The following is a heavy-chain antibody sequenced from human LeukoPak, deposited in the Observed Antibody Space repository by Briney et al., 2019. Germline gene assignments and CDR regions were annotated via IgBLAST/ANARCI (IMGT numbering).Heavy chain of an antibody. Sequence: SETLSLTCTVSGGSISSGGYYWSWIRQHPGKGLEWIGYIYYRGGSTYYNPSLKSRVTISVDTSKNQFSLKLNSVTAGDTAVYYCARVQGLSSRPFDYWGQGTLVTVSS. CDR1: GGSISSGGYY. CDR3: ARVQGLSSRPFDY. D-gene: IGHD3-10*01. CDR2: IYYRGGST. J-gene: IGHJ4*02. V-gene: IGHV4-31*03.